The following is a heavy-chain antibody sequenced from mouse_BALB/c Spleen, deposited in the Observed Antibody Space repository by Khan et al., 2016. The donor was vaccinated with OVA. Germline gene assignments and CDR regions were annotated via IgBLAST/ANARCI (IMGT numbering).Heavy chain of an antibody. D-gene: IGHD1-1*01. CDR2: IYPGSGST. Sequence: LQQSGSELVRPGASVKLSCKASGYTFTSYWMHWVKQRPGQGLEWIENIYPGSGSTNYDEKFKSKATLTVDTSSSTAYMQLSSLTSEDSAVSYCTLLLLAYWGQGTLVTVSA. J-gene: IGHJ3*01. CDR3: TLLLLAY. V-gene: IGHV1S22*01. CDR1: GYTFTSYW.